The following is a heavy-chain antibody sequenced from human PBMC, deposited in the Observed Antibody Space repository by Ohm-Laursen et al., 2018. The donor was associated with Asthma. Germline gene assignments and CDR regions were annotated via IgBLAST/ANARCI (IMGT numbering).Heavy chain of an antibody. J-gene: IGHJ4*02. CDR2: INQDGSVK. D-gene: IGHD4-17*01. CDR3: TRGGHYGSYFDY. CDR1: GFSFSSHW. Sequence: SLRLSCSASGFSFSSHWMNWGRQAPGKGLEWVANINQDGSVKYYVDSVKGRFTISRDSAENAIYLQMNNLRAEDTAVYYCTRGGHYGSYFDYWGQGTLVTVSS. V-gene: IGHV3-7*04.